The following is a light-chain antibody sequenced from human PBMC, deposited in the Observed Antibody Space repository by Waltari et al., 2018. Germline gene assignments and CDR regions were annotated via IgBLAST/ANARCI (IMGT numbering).Light chain of an antibody. V-gene: IGKV1-39*01. CDR1: QTISRY. J-gene: IGKJ1*01. CDR3: QQSYSFTLT. Sequence: DIQMTQSPSSLSASVGERVTITCRASQTISRYLHWYQQKPGKAPNLLIYAASSLQSGVPSRFSGSGSGRDFTLIITSLQPEDFATYYCQQSYSFTLTFGQGTKVEIK. CDR2: AAS.